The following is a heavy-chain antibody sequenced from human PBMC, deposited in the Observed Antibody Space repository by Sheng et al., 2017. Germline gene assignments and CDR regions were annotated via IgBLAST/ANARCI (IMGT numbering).Heavy chain of an antibody. V-gene: IGHV1-18*01. CDR2: ISANNGIT. Sequence: QVQLVQSGAEVKKPVSSVKVSCKASGGTFSSYAISWVRQAPGQGLEWMGGISANNGITNYAQKLQGRVTMTTDTSTTTAHMELRSLRSDDTAVYYCASVTRKHSSGWPLDYWGQGTLVSVSS. CDR1: GGTFSSYA. J-gene: IGHJ4*02. CDR3: ASVTRKHSSGWPLDY. D-gene: IGHD6-19*01.